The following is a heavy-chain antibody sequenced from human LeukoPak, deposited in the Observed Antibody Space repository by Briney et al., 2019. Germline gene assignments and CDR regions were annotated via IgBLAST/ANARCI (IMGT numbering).Heavy chain of an antibody. CDR3: ARERSSGYLDY. CDR2: IKQDGSEN. V-gene: IGHV3-7*01. D-gene: IGHD3-22*01. Sequence: PGGSLKLSCAASGFTFSSYWMSWVRQAPGKGLEGVANIKQDGSENYYVDSVKGRFTISRDNAKNSLYLQMNSLRAEDTAVYYCARERSSGYLDYWGQGTLVTVSS. J-gene: IGHJ4*02. CDR1: GFTFSSYW.